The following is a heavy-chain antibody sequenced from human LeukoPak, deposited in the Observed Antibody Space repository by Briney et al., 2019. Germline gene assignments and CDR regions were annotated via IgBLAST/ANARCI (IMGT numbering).Heavy chain of an antibody. D-gene: IGHD1-7*01. CDR2: ISTGNGNT. CDR3: ARANNWNYALNY. Sequence: VASVKVSCKASGDTFIRYGISWVRQAPGQGLEWMGWISTGNGNTNYGQKFQGRVTMTTDTSTGTAYMELRSLGSDDTAIYYCARANNWNYALNYWGQGTLVTVSS. CDR1: GDTFIRYG. V-gene: IGHV1-18*01. J-gene: IGHJ4*02.